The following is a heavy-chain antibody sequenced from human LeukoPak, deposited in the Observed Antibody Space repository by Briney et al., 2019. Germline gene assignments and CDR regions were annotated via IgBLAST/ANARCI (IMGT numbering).Heavy chain of an antibody. V-gene: IGHV4-59*11. CDR1: GGPIGSHF. CDR3: ARGGPDVEMATTIDY. J-gene: IGHJ4*02. D-gene: IGHD5-24*01. Sequence: PSETQSLTCTVSGGPIGSHFWSWVRQPPGKGLEWIGYSHYKWTPNYNPSLKSRATILVDTSKNQFSLKLTSVTAADTAVYYCARGGPDVEMATTIDYWGQGTLVTVSS. CDR2: SHYKWTP.